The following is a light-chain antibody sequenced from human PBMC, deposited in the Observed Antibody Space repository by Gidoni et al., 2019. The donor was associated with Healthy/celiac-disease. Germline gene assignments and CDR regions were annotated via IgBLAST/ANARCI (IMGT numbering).Light chain of an antibody. CDR1: QSVLYSSNNNNY. J-gene: IGKJ1*01. Sequence: DIVMTPSPESLAVSLGERATINCKSSQSVLYSSNNNNYLVWYQQKPGQPPKLLIYWASTRESGVPDRFSGSGSGTDFTLTISSLQAEDVAVYYCQQYYNTPWTFGQGTKVEIK. CDR2: WAS. V-gene: IGKV4-1*01. CDR3: QQYYNTPWT.